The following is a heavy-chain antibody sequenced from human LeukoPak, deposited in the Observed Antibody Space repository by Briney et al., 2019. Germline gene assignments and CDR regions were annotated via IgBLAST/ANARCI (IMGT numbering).Heavy chain of an antibody. Sequence: GSLRLSCAPSGFTLSDYISSWVRQAPGKGLEWVSFISGSAERTYYADSMQGRFTISRDNSKNTVYLQMKSLRAEDTAIYHCWVPAACGGQGLLVIVSS. D-gene: IGHD2-15*01. J-gene: IGHJ4*02. CDR3: WVPAAC. CDR1: GFTLSDYI. CDR2: ISGSAERT. V-gene: IGHV3-23*01.